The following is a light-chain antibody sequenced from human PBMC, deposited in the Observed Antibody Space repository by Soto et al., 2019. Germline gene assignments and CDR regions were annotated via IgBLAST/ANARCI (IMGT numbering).Light chain of an antibody. CDR2: GAS. CDR1: QSVSSSY. V-gene: IGKV3-20*01. CDR3: HQYNNWPPT. J-gene: IGKJ1*01. Sequence: EIVLTQSPGTPSLSPGERATLSCRASQSVSSSYLAWYQQKPGQAPRLLIYGASSRATGIPDRFSGSGSGTEFTLTISSLQSEDFAVYYCHQYNNWPPTFGQGTKVDIK.